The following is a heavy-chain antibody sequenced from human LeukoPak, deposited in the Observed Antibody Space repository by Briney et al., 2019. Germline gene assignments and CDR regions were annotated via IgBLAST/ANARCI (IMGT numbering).Heavy chain of an antibody. D-gene: IGHD2-2*01. V-gene: IGHV3-9*01. CDR2: ISWNSGSI. Sequence: PGGSLRLSCAASGFTFDDYAMHWVRHARGKGLEWVSGISWNSGSIGYADSVKGRFTISRDNAKNSLYLQMNSLRAEDTALYYCAKDVRPAMQGMDVWGQGTTVTVSS. J-gene: IGHJ6*02. CDR3: AKDVRPAMQGMDV. CDR1: GFTFDDYA.